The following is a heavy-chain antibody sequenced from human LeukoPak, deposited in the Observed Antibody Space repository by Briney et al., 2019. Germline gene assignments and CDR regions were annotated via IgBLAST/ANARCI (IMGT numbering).Heavy chain of an antibody. CDR3: AKHRDLYYGSEIKSLWSRAFDY. CDR2: VRPSVGAP. Sequence: GDSLRLSCAASGFTFRSYPMTWVRPAAGKGREWVSSVRPSVGAPYYADSVKGRFTISRDNSEDTLDLQMNSLISEDTAVDYCAKHRDLYYGSEIKSLWSRAFDYWGQGTLVTVSS. V-gene: IGHV3-23*01. D-gene: IGHD3-10*01. CDR1: GFTFRSYP. J-gene: IGHJ4*02.